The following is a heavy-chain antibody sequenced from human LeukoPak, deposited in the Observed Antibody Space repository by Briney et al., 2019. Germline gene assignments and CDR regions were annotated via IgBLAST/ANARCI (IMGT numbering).Heavy chain of an antibody. D-gene: IGHD6-19*01. J-gene: IGHJ4*01. V-gene: IGHV3-23*01. CDR2: LSGSGITT. CDR1: GFTFSNSA. Sequence: TGGSLRLSCAASGFTFSNSAISWVRQASGKGLEWVSTLSGSGITTYYADSVKGRFTISRDNSKNTLYLQMNSLRAEDTAVYYCAKGIYSSGWSYFDYWGHGTLVTVSS. CDR3: AKGIYSSGWSYFDY.